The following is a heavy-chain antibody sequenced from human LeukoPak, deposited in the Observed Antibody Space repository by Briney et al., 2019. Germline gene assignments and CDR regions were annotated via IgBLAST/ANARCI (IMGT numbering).Heavy chain of an antibody. CDR1: GFTFSSYA. Sequence: GGSLRLSCAASGFTFSSYAMSWVRQAPGKGLEWVSAISGSGGNTYYADSVKGRFTISRDNSKNTLYLQMNSLRAEDTAVYYCANRIAVAGTVYWGQGTLVTVSS. V-gene: IGHV3-23*01. J-gene: IGHJ4*02. CDR3: ANRIAVAGTVY. CDR2: ISGSGGNT. D-gene: IGHD6-13*01.